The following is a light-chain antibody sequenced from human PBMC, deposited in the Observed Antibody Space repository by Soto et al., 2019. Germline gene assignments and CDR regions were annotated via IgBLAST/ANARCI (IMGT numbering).Light chain of an antibody. Sequence: EIVLTQSPDTLSLSPGERATLSCRASQSVSSYLAWDQRKPGQALRLLIYDTFKRATGIPARFSGSGSGTDFTLTISSLEPEDFAVYYCVQRSTWPWTVGQGSKVEI. J-gene: IGKJ1*01. V-gene: IGKV3-11*01. CDR3: VQRSTWPWT. CDR2: DTF. CDR1: QSVSSY.